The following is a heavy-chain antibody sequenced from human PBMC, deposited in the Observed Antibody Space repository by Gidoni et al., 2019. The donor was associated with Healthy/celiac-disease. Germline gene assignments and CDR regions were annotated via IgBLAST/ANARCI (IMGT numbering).Heavy chain of an antibody. D-gene: IGHD2-8*02. J-gene: IGHJ4*02. V-gene: IGHV4-34*01. CDR1: GWSFSGYY. Sequence: QVQLQQWGAGLFKPSETLSLNCAVYGWSFSGYYWSWIRQPPGKELEWIGEINPSGSTNYNPALKSRVTISVDTSKNQVSQKLSSLTAADTAVYDCARGSVWYYWGQGTLVTVSS. CDR2: INPSGST. CDR3: ARGSVWYY.